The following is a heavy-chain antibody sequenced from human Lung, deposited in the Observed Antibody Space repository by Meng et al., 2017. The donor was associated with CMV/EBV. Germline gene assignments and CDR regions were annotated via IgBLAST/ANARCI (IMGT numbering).Heavy chain of an antibody. CDR1: GGTFSSYA. D-gene: IGHD6-13*01. J-gene: IGHJ5*02. Sequence: SXXVSXKASGGTFSSYAISWVRQAPGQGLEWMGGIIPILGIANYAQKFQGRVTITADKSTSTAYMELSSLRSEDTAVYYCATDNIAAQANWFDPWGQGTXVTLAS. CDR2: IIPILGIA. CDR3: ATDNIAAQANWFDP. V-gene: IGHV1-69*10.